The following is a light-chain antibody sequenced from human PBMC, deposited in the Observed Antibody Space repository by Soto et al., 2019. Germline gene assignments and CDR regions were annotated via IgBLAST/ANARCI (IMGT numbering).Light chain of an antibody. CDR2: RNN. V-gene: IGLV1-47*01. Sequence: QAVVTQPPSASGTPGQRVTISCSGSSSNIGSNYVYWYQQLPGTAPKLLIYRNNQRPSGVPDRFSGSKSGTSASLAISGLLSEDEADYYCAAWDDSLSGPGVFGGGTKLTVL. CDR3: AAWDDSLSGPGV. J-gene: IGLJ2*01. CDR1: SSNIGSNY.